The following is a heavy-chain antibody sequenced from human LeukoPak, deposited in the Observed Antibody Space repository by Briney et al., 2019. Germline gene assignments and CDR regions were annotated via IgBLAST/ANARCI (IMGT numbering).Heavy chain of an antibody. J-gene: IGHJ6*02. D-gene: IGHD6-19*01. CDR1: GYTFSGHY. Sequence: ASVKVSCKASGYTFSGHYMHWVRQAPGQGLEWMGWINANNGGTSYAQKFQGRVSLTRDTSISTAYMEVSRLRPDDTALYFCARDRVPFYSSTFKDYYLQYGLDVWGQGTTVTVSS. CDR2: INANNGGT. CDR3: ARDRVPFYSSTFKDYYLQYGLDV. V-gene: IGHV1-2*02.